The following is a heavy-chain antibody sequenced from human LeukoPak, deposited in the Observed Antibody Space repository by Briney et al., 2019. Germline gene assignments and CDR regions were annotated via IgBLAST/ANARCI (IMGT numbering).Heavy chain of an antibody. V-gene: IGHV4-31*03. Sequence: SETLSLTCTVSGGSISSGGYYWSWIRQHPGKGLEWIGYIYYSGSTYYNPSLKSRVTISVDTSKDQFSLKLSSVTAADTAVYYCARARGYGSDDAFDIWGQGTMVTVSS. J-gene: IGHJ3*02. CDR1: GGSISSGGYY. CDR2: IYYSGST. D-gene: IGHD3-10*01. CDR3: ARARGYGSDDAFDI.